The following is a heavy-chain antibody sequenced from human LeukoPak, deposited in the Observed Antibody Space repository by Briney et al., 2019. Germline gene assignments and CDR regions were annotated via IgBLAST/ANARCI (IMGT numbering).Heavy chain of an antibody. V-gene: IGHV1-18*01. CDR3: ARELYYYDSSGSYGDY. Sequence: ASVKVSCKASGYTFTSYGISWVRQAPGQGLEWMGWTSAYNGNTNYAQKLQGRVTMTTDTSTSTAYMELRSLRSDDTAVYYCARELYYYDSSGSYGDYWGQGTLVTVSS. J-gene: IGHJ4*02. D-gene: IGHD3-22*01. CDR2: TSAYNGNT. CDR1: GYTFTSYG.